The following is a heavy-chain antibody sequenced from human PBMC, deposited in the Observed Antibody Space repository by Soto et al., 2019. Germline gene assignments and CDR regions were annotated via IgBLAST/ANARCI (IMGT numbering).Heavy chain of an antibody. J-gene: IGHJ5*02. CDR3: ARLHCDSPNCVPLDP. Sequence: SETLSLTCTVSGGPISDDTYYWGWIRQPPGKGLEWIGSMYYSGTSSYNPSLKSRVSMSVDMSKKQLSLRLTSVTAADTAVYNCARLHCDSPNCVPLDPWGQGTLVTVSS. V-gene: IGHV4-39*01. CDR1: GGPISDDTYY. CDR2: MYYSGTS. D-gene: IGHD3-22*01.